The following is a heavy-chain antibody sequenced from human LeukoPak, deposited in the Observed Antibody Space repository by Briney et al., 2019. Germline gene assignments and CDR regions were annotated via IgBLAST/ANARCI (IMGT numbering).Heavy chain of an antibody. J-gene: IGHJ4*02. Sequence: GGTLTLSCAASGFTFSAYCMHWARKPQAKGLVWVSRVKYDGSTTAYADFVKGRFTISRDKTRNILYLEMNSLRVEDTAVYYCARDLSWLLFDYCGQGALVTVSS. CDR3: ARDLSWLLFDY. V-gene: IGHV3-74*01. CDR1: GFTFSAYC. CDR2: VKYDGSTT. D-gene: IGHD3-9*01.